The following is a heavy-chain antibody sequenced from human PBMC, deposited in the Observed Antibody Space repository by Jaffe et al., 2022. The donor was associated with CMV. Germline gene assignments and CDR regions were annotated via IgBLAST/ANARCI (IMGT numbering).Heavy chain of an antibody. CDR2: INPSGGST. V-gene: IGHV1-46*01. D-gene: IGHD3-10*01. Sequence: QVQLVQSGAEVKKPGASVKVSCKASGYTFTSYYMHWVRQAPGQGLEWMGIINPSGGSTSYAQKFQGRVTMTRDTSTSTVYMELSSLRSEDTAVYYCARVYYYGSGSNPHLYYFDYWGQGTLVTVSS. CDR3: ARVYYYGSGSNPHLYYFDY. CDR1: GYTFTSYY. J-gene: IGHJ4*02.